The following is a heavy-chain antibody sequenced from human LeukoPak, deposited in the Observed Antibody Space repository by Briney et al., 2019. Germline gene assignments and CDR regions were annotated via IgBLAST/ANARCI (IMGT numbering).Heavy chain of an antibody. D-gene: IGHD3-10*01. Sequence: GASVKVSCKASGYTFTNYYIHWVRQAPGQGLEWMGFINPSGGSTSYAQKFQGRLTMTRDMSTSTVYMELSSLRSEDTAVYYCARNQASGFDYWGQGTLVTVSS. CDR1: GYTFTNYY. J-gene: IGHJ4*02. CDR2: INPSGGST. V-gene: IGHV1-46*01. CDR3: ARNQASGFDY.